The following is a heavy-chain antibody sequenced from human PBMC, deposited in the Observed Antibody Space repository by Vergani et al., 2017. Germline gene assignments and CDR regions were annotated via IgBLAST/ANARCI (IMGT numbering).Heavy chain of an antibody. J-gene: IGHJ4*02. CDR1: GGSISSSSYY. D-gene: IGHD6-25*01. Sequence: QLQLQESGPGLVKPSETLSLTCTVSGGSISSSSYYWGWIRQPPGKGLEWIGSIYYSGSTYYNPSLKSRVTISVDTSKNQFSLKLSSVTAADTAVYYCARGPLIAALIDYWGQGTLVTVSS. CDR3: ARGPLIAALIDY. V-gene: IGHV4-39*07. CDR2: IYYSGST.